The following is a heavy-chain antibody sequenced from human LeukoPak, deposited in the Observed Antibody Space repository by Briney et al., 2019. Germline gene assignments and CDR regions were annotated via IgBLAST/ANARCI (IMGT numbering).Heavy chain of an antibody. CDR2: ISGSGGST. CDR1: GFTFSSYA. J-gene: IGHJ6*03. D-gene: IGHD6-6*01. V-gene: IGHV3-23*01. Sequence: PGGSLRLSCAASGFTFSSYAVSWVRPAPGKGLEWVSAISGSGGSTYYADSVKGRFTISRDNSKNTLYLQMNSLRAEDTAVYYCTSSSSRGIYYYYYYMDVWGKGTTVTVSS. CDR3: TSSSSRGIYYYYYYMDV.